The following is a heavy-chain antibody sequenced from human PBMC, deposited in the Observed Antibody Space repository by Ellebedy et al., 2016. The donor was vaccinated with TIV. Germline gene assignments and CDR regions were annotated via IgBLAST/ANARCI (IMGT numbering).Heavy chain of an antibody. D-gene: IGHD1-26*01. CDR3: ARTSGTFYFDS. CDR2: TFYTGSA. J-gene: IGHJ4*02. CDR1: GGSIDRGGFY. Sequence: SETLSLTXTVSGGSIDRGGFYWTWIRQHPGRSLEWLGYTFYTGSALYNPSLKSRLSISIDTSKNHFSLKLSSVTAADTALYYCARTSGTFYFDSWGQGTLVAVSS. V-gene: IGHV4-31*03.